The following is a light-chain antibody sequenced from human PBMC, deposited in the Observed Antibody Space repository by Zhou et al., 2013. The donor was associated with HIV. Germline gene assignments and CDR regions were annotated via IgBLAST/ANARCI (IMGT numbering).Light chain of an antibody. J-gene: IGKJ4*01. CDR3: QQLNSYPLT. CDR1: QGISNY. CDR2: GAS. Sequence: IQLTQSPSSLSASVGDRVNITCRASQGISNYLAWYQKNPGKAPTLLIYGASTLQSGVPSRFSGSGSGTDFTLTISSLQPEDSATYYCQQLNSYPLTFGGGTKVEI. V-gene: IGKV1-9*01.